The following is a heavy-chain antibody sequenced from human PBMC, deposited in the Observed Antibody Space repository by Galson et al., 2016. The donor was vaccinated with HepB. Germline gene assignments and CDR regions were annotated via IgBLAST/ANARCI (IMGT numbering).Heavy chain of an antibody. CDR1: GFTFSDHA. CDR2: ISSNAYGGTT. D-gene: IGHD6-13*01. CDR3: TDGGGIAAAARGLNH. Sequence: SLRLSCAASGFTFSDHAMRWFRQAPGKGLEWVGFISSNAYGGTTEFAASVKDRFTISRDDSKSIAYLQMNSLKIEDTAVHYCTDGGGIAAAARGLNHWGQGTLVTVSS. J-gene: IGHJ5*02. V-gene: IGHV3-49*03.